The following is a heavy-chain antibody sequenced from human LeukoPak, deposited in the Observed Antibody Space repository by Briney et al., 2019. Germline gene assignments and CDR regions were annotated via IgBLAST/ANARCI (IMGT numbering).Heavy chain of an antibody. D-gene: IGHD1-26*01. CDR3: ARRGANSGSYSRFVR. Sequence: SETLSLTCTVPGGPISSSFWSWIRQPPGKGLEWIGHIYYSGSTNYNPSLKSRVTISVDTSKNQFSLKLSSVTAADTAVYSCARRGANSGSYSRFVRWGRGTLVSV. J-gene: IGHJ2*01. V-gene: IGHV4-59*01. CDR1: GGPISSSF. CDR2: IYYSGST.